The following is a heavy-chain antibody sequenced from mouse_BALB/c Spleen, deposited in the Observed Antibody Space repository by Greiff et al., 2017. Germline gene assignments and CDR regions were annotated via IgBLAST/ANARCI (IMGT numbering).Heavy chain of an antibody. V-gene: IGHV5-17*02. Sequence: EVMLVESGGGLVQPGGSRKLSCAASGFTFSSFGMHWVRQAPEKGLEWVAYISSGSSTIYYADTVKGRFTISRDNPKNTLFLQMTSLRSEDTAMYYCARPITTDAMDYWGQGTSVTVSS. CDR2: ISSGSSTI. CDR1: GFTFSSFG. D-gene: IGHD1-2*01. J-gene: IGHJ4*01. CDR3: ARPITTDAMDY.